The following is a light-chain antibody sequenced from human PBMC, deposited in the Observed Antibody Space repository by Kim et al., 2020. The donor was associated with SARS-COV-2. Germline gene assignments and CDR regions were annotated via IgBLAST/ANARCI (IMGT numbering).Light chain of an antibody. J-gene: IGKJ4*01. V-gene: IGKV1-39*01. CDR3: QQSFTTPLLT. CDR1: QDISNY. CDR2: AAS. Sequence: DIQMTQSPSSLSASVGDRVTITCQASQDISNYLNWYQQQPGKAPKLLIYAASSLQSGVPSRFSGSGSGTDFTLTISSLQPEDFATYYCQQSFTTPLLTFGGGTKVDIK.